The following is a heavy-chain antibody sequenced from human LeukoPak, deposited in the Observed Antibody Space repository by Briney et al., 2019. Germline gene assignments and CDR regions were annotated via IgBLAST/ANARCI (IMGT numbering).Heavy chain of an antibody. CDR2: IKQDGSEE. D-gene: IGHD2-2*01. Sequence: GGSLRLTCVASEFRFGRDWISWVRQAPGRGLEWVACIKQDGSEEYYVGSVRGRFTVSVDNGKNSLYLQMNSLRAEDTARYYCATLDSTKSVFWGRGTAVTVSS. V-gene: IGHV3-7*01. CDR3: ATLDSTKSVF. J-gene: IGHJ1*01. CDR1: EFRFGRDW.